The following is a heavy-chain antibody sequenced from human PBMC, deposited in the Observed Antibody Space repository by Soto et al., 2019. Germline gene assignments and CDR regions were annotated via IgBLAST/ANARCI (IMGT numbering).Heavy chain of an antibody. CDR2: ISASARNT. CDR1: VFTFSEDA. J-gene: IGHJ4*02. CDR3: AKEIDDYYDSSHNLDS. V-gene: IGHV3-23*01. D-gene: IGHD3-22*01. Sequence: PWGSLRICCAASVFTFSEDAMNWVRQAPVRGLEWVSTISASARNTYYADSVKGRFTISRGNSKNMLYMQMNSLSAEDTAVYFCAKEIDDYYDSSHNLDSWGQGTLVTVSS.